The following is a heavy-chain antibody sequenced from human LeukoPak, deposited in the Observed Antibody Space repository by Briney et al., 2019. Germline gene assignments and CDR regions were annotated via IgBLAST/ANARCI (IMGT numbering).Heavy chain of an antibody. J-gene: IGHJ4*02. CDR1: GGSISSGGYY. CDR2: IYYSGST. Sequence: SQILSLTCTVSGGSISSGGYYWSWIRQHPGKGLEWIGYIYYSGSTYYNPSLKSRVTISVDTSKNQFSLKLSSVTAADTAVYYCARETPLGSGYWPRFDYWGQGTLVTVSS. CDR3: ARETPLGSGYWPRFDY. V-gene: IGHV4-31*03. D-gene: IGHD3-3*01.